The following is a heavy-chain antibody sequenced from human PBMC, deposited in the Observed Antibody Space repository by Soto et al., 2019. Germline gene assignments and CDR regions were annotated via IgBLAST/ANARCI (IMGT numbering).Heavy chain of an antibody. CDR2: ISGSGGST. CDR3: AKVQAVRLDGDYVSDSAHDYYYYYGMDV. CDR1: GFTFSSYA. Sequence: GGSLRLSCAASGFTFSSYAMSWVRQAPGKGLEWVSAISGSGGSTYYADSVKGRFTISRDNSKNKLYLQMNSLGAEATAVYYCAKVQAVRLDGDYVSDSAHDYYYYYGMDVWGQGTTVTVSS. V-gene: IGHV3-23*01. J-gene: IGHJ6*02. D-gene: IGHD4-17*01.